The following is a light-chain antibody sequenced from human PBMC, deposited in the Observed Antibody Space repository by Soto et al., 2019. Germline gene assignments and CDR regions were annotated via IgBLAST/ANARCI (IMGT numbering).Light chain of an antibody. Sequence: QPVLTQPPSASGTPGQRVTISCSGSSSNIGSNYVYWYQQLPGTAPKLLIYRNNQRPSGLPDRFSGSKSGTSASLAISGLRSEDEADYYCAAWDDSLSGQVVFGGGTQLTVL. CDR1: SSNIGSNY. CDR3: AAWDDSLSGQVV. V-gene: IGLV1-47*01. J-gene: IGLJ2*01. CDR2: RNN.